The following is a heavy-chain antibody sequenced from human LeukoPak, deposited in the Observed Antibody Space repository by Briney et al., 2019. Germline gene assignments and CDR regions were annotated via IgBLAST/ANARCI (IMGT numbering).Heavy chain of an antibody. D-gene: IGHD2-8*01. CDR3: ARLAFCTNAVCFSNYYYSMDV. CDR1: GYSFTSYW. CDR2: IYPDDSDT. V-gene: IGHV5-51*01. J-gene: IGHJ6*03. Sequence: GESLKISCKGSGYSFTSYWIGWVRQMPGKGLEWMGIIYPDDSDTKYSPSFQGQVTISADKSISTAYLQWSSLKASDTAMYYCARLAFCTNAVCFSNYYYSMDVWGRGTAVTVSS.